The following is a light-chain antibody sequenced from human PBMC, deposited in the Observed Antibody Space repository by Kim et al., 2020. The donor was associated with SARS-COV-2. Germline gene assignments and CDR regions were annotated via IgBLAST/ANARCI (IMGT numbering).Light chain of an antibody. CDR1: SSDVGNYNL. Sequence: GQSVTISCTGTSSDVGNYNLVSWYQQRRGKAPKLMIYEGSERPSGVSNRFSGSKSGNTASLTISGLQAEDEANYYCCSYAGSSTFVFGTGTKVTVL. CDR2: EGS. J-gene: IGLJ1*01. CDR3: CSYAGSSTFV. V-gene: IGLV2-23*03.